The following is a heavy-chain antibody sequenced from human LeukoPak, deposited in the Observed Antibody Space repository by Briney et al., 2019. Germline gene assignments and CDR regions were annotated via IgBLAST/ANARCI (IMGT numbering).Heavy chain of an antibody. CDR1: GGSISSYY. V-gene: IGHV4-59*01. J-gene: IGHJ4*02. CDR2: IYYTRST. D-gene: IGHD3-9*01. Sequence: PSETLSLTCTVSGGSISSYYCSSIRQPPGKGLMWIRLIYYTRSTHYNPSLKSRVTISVDTSKNQFSLKLSSVTAADTAVYYCARVRYSDVLTGYYGDGYFDYWGQGTLVTVSS. CDR3: ARVRYSDVLTGYYGDGYFDY.